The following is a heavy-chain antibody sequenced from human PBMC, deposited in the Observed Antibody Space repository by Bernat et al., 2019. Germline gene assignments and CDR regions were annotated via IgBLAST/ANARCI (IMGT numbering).Heavy chain of an antibody. CDR2: ISSSSSYT. J-gene: IGHJ5*02. CDR1: GFTFSDYY. CDR3: AGGPLGWTLAYYYGSGSYLFDP. V-gene: IGHV3-11*05. D-gene: IGHD3-10*01. Sequence: QVQLVESGGGLVKPGGSLRLSCAASGFTFSDYYMSWIRQAPGKGLEWVSYISSSSSYTNYADSVKGRFTISRDNAKNSLYLQMNSLRAEDTAVYYCAGGPLGWTLAYYYGSGSYLFDPWGQGTLVTVSS.